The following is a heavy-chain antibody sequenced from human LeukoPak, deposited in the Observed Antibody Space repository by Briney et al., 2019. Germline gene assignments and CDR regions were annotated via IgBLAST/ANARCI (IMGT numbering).Heavy chain of an antibody. J-gene: IGHJ4*02. CDR3: ASTGVVPAAPYYFDY. V-gene: IGHV1-2*02. CDR1: GYTFTGYY. Sequence: ASVKVSCKASGYTFTGYYMHWVRQAPGQGLEWMGWINPNSGGTNYAQTFQGRVTMTRDTSISTAYMELSRLRSDDTAVYYRASTGVVPAAPYYFDYCGQGTLVTVSS. D-gene: IGHD2-2*01. CDR2: INPNSGGT.